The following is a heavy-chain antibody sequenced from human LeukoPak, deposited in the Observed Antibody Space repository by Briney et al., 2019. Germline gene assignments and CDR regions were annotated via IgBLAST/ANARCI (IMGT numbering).Heavy chain of an antibody. J-gene: IGHJ5*02. CDR2: IYYSGST. D-gene: IGHD3-10*01. CDR1: GGSISSYY. Sequence: SETLSLTCTVSGGSISSYYWSWIRQPPGKGLEWIGYIYYSGSTNYNPSLKSRVTISVDTSKNQFSLKLRSVTAADTAVYYCARLPILWFGELPGFDPWGQGTLVTVSS. V-gene: IGHV4-59*08. CDR3: ARLPILWFGELPGFDP.